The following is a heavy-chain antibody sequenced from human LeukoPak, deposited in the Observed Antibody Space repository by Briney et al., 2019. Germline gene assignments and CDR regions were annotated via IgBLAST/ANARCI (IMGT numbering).Heavy chain of an antibody. CDR1: GFTFNIYG. CDR2: IDSSGGYM. Sequence: GTLRLPCAASGFTFNIYGMNWVRQAPGKGLECVSSIDSSGGYMFYADSVKGRFIISRDNAKDSLYLQMNSLRVEDTAVYYCLRGDRRDYWGQGTLVTVSS. V-gene: IGHV3-21*06. J-gene: IGHJ4*02. CDR3: LRGDRRDY.